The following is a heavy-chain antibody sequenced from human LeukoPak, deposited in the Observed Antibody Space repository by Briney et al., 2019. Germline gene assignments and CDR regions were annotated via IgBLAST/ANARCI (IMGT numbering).Heavy chain of an antibody. J-gene: IGHJ6*04. D-gene: IGHD5-18*01. CDR3: AKDFRRGYSYGYYYGMDV. Sequence: GGSLRLSCAASGFTFSNYGMHWVRQAPGKGLECVAVISYDGSNKYYADSVKGRFTISRDNPKNTLYLQMNSLRAEDTAVYYRAKDFRRGYSYGYYYGMDVWGKGTTVTVSS. V-gene: IGHV3-30*18. CDR2: ISYDGSNK. CDR1: GFTFSNYG.